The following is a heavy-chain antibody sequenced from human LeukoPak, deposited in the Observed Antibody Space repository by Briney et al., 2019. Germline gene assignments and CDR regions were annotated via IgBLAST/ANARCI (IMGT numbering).Heavy chain of an antibody. V-gene: IGHV4-34*01. CDR1: GGSFSGYY. CDR2: INHSGST. Sequence: PSETLSLTCAVYGGSFSGYYWSWIRQPPGKGLEWIGEINHSGSTNYNPSLKSRVTISVDTSKNQFSLKLSSVTAADTAVYYCARSQQLVPYAFDIWGQGTMVTVSS. D-gene: IGHD6-13*01. CDR3: ARSQQLVPYAFDI. J-gene: IGHJ3*02.